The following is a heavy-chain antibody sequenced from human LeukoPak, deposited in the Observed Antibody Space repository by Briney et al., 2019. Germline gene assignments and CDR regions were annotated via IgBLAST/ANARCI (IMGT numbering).Heavy chain of an antibody. J-gene: IGHJ3*01. CDR1: GGSIGSYY. CDR3: ARQRDYADYLDAYDV. Sequence: PSETLSLTCTVSGGSIGSYYWSGIRQPPGKGLECIGYIYHSGTTNYNPSLKSRVTISADTSKNQFSLKLTSVTAADTAIYYCARQRDYADYLDAYDVWGQRTMVTVSS. V-gene: IGHV4-59*08. CDR2: IYHSGTT. D-gene: IGHD4-17*01.